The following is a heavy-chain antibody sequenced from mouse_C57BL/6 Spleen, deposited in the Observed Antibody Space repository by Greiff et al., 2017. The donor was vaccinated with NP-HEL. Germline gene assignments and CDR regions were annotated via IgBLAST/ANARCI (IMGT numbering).Heavy chain of an antibody. J-gene: IGHJ2*01. Sequence: VQLQQSGPELVKPGASVKISCKASGYAFSSSWMNWVKQRPGKGLEWIGRIYPGDGDTNYNGKFKGKATLTADKSSSTAYMQLSSLTSEDSAVYFCARWGVGGYWGQGTTLTVSS. CDR1: GYAFSSSW. CDR2: IYPGDGDT. CDR3: ARWGVGGY. V-gene: IGHV1-82*01. D-gene: IGHD1-1*02.